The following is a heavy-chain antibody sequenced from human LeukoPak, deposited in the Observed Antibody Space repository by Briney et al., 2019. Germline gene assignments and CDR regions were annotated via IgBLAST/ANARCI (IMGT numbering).Heavy chain of an antibody. CDR2: INPNSGGT. V-gene: IGHV1-2*02. D-gene: IGHD4-17*01. CDR3: ARGGPMTTVTTGILNY. J-gene: IGHJ4*02. CDR1: GYTFTGYY. Sequence: ASVTVSCKASGYTFTGYYMHWVRQAPGQGLEWMGWINPNSGGTNYAQKFRGRVTMTRDTSISTAYMELSRLRSDDTAVYYCARGGPMTTVTTGILNYWGQGTLVTVSS.